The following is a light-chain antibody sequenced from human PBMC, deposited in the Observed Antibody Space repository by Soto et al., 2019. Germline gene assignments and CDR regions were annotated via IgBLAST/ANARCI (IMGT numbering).Light chain of an antibody. CDR1: NIDVGGYNL. V-gene: IGLV2-23*02. J-gene: IGLJ3*02. CDR2: EVS. Sequence: QSVLTQPASVSGSPGQSITISCTGSNIDVGGYNLVSWYQQHPGKAPKLVISEVSKRPSGVSTRFSGSKSGITASLTISGLQAEDEGDYYCCSYAGSRTWVFGGGTKLTVL. CDR3: CSYAGSRTWV.